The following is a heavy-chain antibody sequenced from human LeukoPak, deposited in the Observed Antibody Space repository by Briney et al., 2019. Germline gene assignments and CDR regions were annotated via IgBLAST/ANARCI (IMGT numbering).Heavy chain of an antibody. J-gene: IGHJ4*02. CDR3: AREIPYLYYFDY. Sequence: SETLSLTCAVSGYSISSSYYWSWIRQPPGKGLEWIGYIYYSGSTNYNPSLKSRVTISVDTSKNQFSLKLSSVTAADTVVYYCAREIPYLYYFDYWGQGTLVTVSS. CDR1: GYSISSSYY. CDR2: IYYSGST. V-gene: IGHV4-61*01.